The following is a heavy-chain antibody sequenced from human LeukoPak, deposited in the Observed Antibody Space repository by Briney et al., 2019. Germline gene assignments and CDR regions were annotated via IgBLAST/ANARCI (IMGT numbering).Heavy chain of an antibody. CDR2: VSDSGVNT. V-gene: IGHV3-23*01. J-gene: IGHJ4*02. CDR3: AKGSVAAAQWPFDY. CDR1: GFSFSGYA. D-gene: IGHD2-8*01. Sequence: QPGGSLRLSCAASGFSFSGYAVSWVRQAPGKGLDWVSGVSDSGVNTYYADSVKGRFTISRDNSKYALFLQMNSLGAEDTAVYYCAKGSVAAAQWPFDYWGQGTLVTVSS.